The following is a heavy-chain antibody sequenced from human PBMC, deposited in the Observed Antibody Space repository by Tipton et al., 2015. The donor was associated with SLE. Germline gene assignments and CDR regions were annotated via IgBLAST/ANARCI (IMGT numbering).Heavy chain of an antibody. CDR2: VYYTGNT. D-gene: IGHD6-13*01. J-gene: IGHJ5*02. CDR3: TRSLYNTNWFWFDP. Sequence: LRLSCTVSGGSISSYYWSWIRQSPGKGMEWIGYVYYTGNTNYNPSLKSRVTISIDASKKHFSLKLSSVTAADTAVYFCTRSLYNTNWFWFDPWGQGTLVIVSS. CDR1: GGSISSYY. V-gene: IGHV4-59*01.